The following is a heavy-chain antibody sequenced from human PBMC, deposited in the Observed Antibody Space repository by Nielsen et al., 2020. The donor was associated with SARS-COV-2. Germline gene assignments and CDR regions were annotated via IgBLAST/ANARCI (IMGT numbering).Heavy chain of an antibody. CDR2: IYYSGST. J-gene: IGHJ4*02. CDR3: ARGVTTVTMRFDY. D-gene: IGHD4-17*01. Sequence: SETLSLTCTVSGGSISSYYWSWIRQPPGKGLEWIGYIYYSGSTNHNPSLKSRVTISVDTSKNQFSLKLSSVTAADTAVYYCARGVTTVTMRFDYWGQGTLVTVSS. V-gene: IGHV4-59*01. CDR1: GGSISSYY.